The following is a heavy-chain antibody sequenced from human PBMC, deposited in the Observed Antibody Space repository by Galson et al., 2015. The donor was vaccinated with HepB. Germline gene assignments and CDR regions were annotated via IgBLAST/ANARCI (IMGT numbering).Heavy chain of an antibody. Sequence: SLRLSCAGSGFTFDDYAMYWVRQVPGKGLEWVSSISWNGVDVAYGDAVKGRFTISRDNPRSSLYLQMNSLTVEDTAFYFCARSTRPSQDHYYYFYGLDVWGQGTTVSVSS. CDR1: GFTFDDYA. V-gene: IGHV3-9*01. CDR2: ISWNGVDV. D-gene: IGHD5/OR15-5a*01. J-gene: IGHJ6*02. CDR3: ARSTRPSQDHYYYFYGLDV.